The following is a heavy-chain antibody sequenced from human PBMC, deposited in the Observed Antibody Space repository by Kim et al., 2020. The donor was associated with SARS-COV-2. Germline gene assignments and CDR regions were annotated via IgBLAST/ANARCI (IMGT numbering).Heavy chain of an antibody. J-gene: IGHJ5*02. CDR3: ARHSPNKIVVVNNWFDP. D-gene: IGHD3-22*01. CDR1: GGSISSYY. Sequence: SETLSLTCTVSGGSISSYYWSWIRQPPGKGLEWIGYIYYSGSTNYNPSLKSRVTISVDTSKNQFSLKLSSVTAADTAVYYCARHSPNKIVVVNNWFDPWGQGTLVTVSS. V-gene: IGHV4-59*08. CDR2: IYYSGST.